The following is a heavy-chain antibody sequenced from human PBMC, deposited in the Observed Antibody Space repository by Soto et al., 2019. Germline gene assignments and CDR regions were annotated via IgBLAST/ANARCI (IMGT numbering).Heavy chain of an antibody. Sequence: QTLTLTCGFSGFSLSGEGMGVAWIRQPPGKALEWLALLSFYASPLYLPSLKDRLSISKDTSSNQVVLTITNMDPGDTATYFCAHAGDYDLLTFDHWGPGTLVTVSS. CDR1: GFSLSGEGMG. J-gene: IGHJ4*02. CDR2: LSFYASP. V-gene: IGHV2-5*01. D-gene: IGHD4-17*01. CDR3: AHAGDYDLLTFDH.